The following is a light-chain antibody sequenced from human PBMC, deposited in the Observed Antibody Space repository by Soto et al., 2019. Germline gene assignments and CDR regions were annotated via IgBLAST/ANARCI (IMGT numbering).Light chain of an antibody. CDR2: DVS. J-gene: IGLJ2*01. CDR3: SSYTSSSTVV. CDR1: SSDVGGYNY. Sequence: QSALTQPASVSGSPGQSITISCTGTSSDVGGYNYVSWYQQHPGKAPKLMINDVSNRPSGVSNRFSGSKSGNTASLTISGLQAEDGADYYCSSYTSSSTVVFGGGTKLTVL. V-gene: IGLV2-14*01.